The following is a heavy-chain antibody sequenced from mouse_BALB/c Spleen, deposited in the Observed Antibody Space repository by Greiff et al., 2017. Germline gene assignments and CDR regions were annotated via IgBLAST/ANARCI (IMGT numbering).Heavy chain of an antibody. CDR1: GYTFTDYV. D-gene: IGHD2-4*01. V-gene: IGHV1-77*01. Sequence: QVQLKQSGPELVKPGASVKMSCKASGYTFTDYVISWVKQRTGQGLEWIGEIYPGSGSTYYNEKFKGKATLTADKSSNTAYMQLSSLTSEDSAVYFCARSGLRPAWFAYWGQGTLVTVSA. J-gene: IGHJ3*01. CDR2: IYPGSGST. CDR3: ARSGLRPAWFAY.